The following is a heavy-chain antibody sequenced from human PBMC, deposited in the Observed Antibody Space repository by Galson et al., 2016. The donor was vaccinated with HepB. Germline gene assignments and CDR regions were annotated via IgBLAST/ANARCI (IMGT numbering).Heavy chain of an antibody. CDR2: INPNSGGT. V-gene: IGHV1-2*02. J-gene: IGHJ6*02. Sequence: SVKVSCKASGYTLTTYYIHWVRQAPGQGLEWMGWINPNSGGTNYVQKFRGRFTMTRDTSINTAYMELSGLRSDDTAVYYCARLARVADFYYYGMDFWGQGTTVTVSS. CDR3: ARLARVADFYYYGMDF. CDR1: GYTLTTYY.